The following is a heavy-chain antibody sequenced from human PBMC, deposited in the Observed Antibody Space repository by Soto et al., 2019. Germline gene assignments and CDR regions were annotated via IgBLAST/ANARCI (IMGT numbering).Heavy chain of an antibody. CDR2: TYHSGST. V-gene: IGHV4-30-2*01. D-gene: IGHD6-13*01. Sequence: QLQLQESGSGLVKPSQTLSLTCAVSGGSISSGGYSWSWMGQPPGKGLEWIGYTYHSGSTYYNPSLQRRVTISVDRSKNQFSLKLSSVTAGDTAVYYCAVGGWVAAGGFDPWGQGALVTVSS. J-gene: IGHJ5*02. CDR1: GGSISSGGYS. CDR3: AVGGWVAAGGFDP.